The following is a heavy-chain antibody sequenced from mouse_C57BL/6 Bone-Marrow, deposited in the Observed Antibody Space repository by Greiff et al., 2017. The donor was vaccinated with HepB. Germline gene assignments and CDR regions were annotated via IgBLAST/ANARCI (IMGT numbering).Heavy chain of an antibody. Sequence: EVQRVESGPGMVKPSQSLSLTCTVTGYSITSGYDWHWIRHFPGNKLEWMGYISYSGSTNYNPSLKSRISITHDTSKNHFFLKLNSVTTEDTATYYCASGGNYAMDYWGQGTSVTVSS. V-gene: IGHV3-1*01. CDR2: ISYSGST. CDR3: ASGGNYAMDY. J-gene: IGHJ4*01. CDR1: GYSITSGYD. D-gene: IGHD1-1*02.